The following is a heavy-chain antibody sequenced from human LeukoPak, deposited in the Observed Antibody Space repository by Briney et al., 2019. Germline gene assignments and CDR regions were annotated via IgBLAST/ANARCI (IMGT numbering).Heavy chain of an antibody. Sequence: SVKVSCKASGGTFSSYAISWVRQAPGQGLEWMGGIIPIFGTANYAQKFQGRVTITTDESTSTAYMELSSLRSEDTAVYYCASNRHYYDSSGYFLWGQGTLVTVSS. CDR2: IIPIFGTA. J-gene: IGHJ4*02. CDR1: GGTFSSYA. V-gene: IGHV1-69*05. CDR3: ASNRHYYDSSGYFL. D-gene: IGHD3-22*01.